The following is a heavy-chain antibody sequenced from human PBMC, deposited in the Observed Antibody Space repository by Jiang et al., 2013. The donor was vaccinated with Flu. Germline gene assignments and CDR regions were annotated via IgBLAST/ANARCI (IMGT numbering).Heavy chain of an antibody. Sequence: VQLVESGGGVVQPGGSLRLSCAASGFTFGHYGMHWVRQAPGKGLEWVAFIRHDGNKNYVADSVKGRFTVSRDNSKNTLYLQMNSLRPEDTAVYYCAKDKEGGLYLFFYMDLWGKGTSVTVSS. CDR3: AKDKEGGLYLFFYMDL. D-gene: IGHD2/OR15-2a*01. V-gene: IGHV3-30*02. CDR1: GFTFGHYG. CDR2: IRHDGNKN. J-gene: IGHJ6*03.